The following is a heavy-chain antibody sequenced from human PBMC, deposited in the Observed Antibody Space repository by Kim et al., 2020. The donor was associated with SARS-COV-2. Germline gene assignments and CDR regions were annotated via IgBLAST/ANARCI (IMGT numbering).Heavy chain of an antibody. CDR3: ARGVPGYYDSSGYYYAGY. D-gene: IGHD3-22*01. J-gene: IGHJ4*02. V-gene: IGHV4-38-2*02. CDR2: IYHSGST. CDR1: GYSISSDYY. Sequence: SETLSLTCTVSGYSISSDYYWGWIRQPPGKGLEWIGSIYHSGSTYYNPSLKSRVTISVDTSKNQFSLKLSSVTAADTAVYYCARGVPGYYDSSGYYYAGYWGQGTLVTVSS.